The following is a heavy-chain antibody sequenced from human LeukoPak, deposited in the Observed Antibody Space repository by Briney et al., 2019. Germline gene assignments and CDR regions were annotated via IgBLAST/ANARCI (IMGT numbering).Heavy chain of an antibody. CDR2: INYSGST. J-gene: IGHJ4*02. D-gene: IGHD3-22*01. CDR3: ARGPRTDYYDSSGFSYVFDN. Sequence: PSETLSLTCAVYGGSFSGYYWSWMRHPPGRGLEWIGEINYSGSTNYNPSLKSRVTISVDTSKNQFSLKLSSVTAADTAVYFCARGPRTDYYDSSGFSYVFDNWGQGTLVTVSS. V-gene: IGHV4-34*01. CDR1: GGSFSGYY.